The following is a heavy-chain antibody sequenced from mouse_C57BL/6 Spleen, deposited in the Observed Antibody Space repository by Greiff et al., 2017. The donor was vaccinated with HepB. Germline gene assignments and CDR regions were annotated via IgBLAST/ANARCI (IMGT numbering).Heavy chain of an antibody. V-gene: IGHV1-82*01. CDR2: IYPGDGDT. CDR1: GYAFSSSW. CDR3: ARPYGNYVDWYFDV. J-gene: IGHJ1*03. Sequence: VQLQQSGPELVKPGASVKISCKASGYAFSSSWMNWVKQRPGKGLEWIGRIYPGDGDTNYNGKFKGKATLTADKSSSTAYMQLSSLTSEDSAVYFCARPYGNYVDWYFDVWGTGTTVTVSS. D-gene: IGHD2-1*01.